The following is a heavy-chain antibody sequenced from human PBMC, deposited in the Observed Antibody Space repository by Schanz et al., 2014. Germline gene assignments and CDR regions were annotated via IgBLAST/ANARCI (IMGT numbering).Heavy chain of an antibody. J-gene: IGHJ5*01. Sequence: VHLLESGGGLVEPGGSLRLSCATSGFSLDIFAVSWVRQAPGKGLEWVAVISYDGSFKNYADSVRGRFTMSRDNSKNTLYLQLNSLRAEDTAVYYCAKTPREYCNYDNCPNWFDSWGQGTLVTASS. CDR2: ISYDGSFK. V-gene: IGHV3-30*18. D-gene: IGHD2-15*01. CDR3: AKTPREYCNYDNCPNWFDS. CDR1: GFSLDIFA.